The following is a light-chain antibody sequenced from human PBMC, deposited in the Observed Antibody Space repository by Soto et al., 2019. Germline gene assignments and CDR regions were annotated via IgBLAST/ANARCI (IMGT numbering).Light chain of an antibody. J-gene: IGKJ2*01. CDR3: QQYNSHSFYT. CDR2: LAS. V-gene: IGKV1-5*03. Sequence: DIQMTQFPSTLSASVGDAVTITCRASQSIQSFLAWYQQKPGKAPKLLIYLASRLESGVPSRFSGSGSGTEFTLTISSLQHDDFAIYFCQQYNSHSFYTFGQGTKLEVK. CDR1: QSIQSF.